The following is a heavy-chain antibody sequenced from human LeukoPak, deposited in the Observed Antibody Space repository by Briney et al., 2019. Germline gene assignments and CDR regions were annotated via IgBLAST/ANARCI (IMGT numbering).Heavy chain of an antibody. J-gene: IGHJ4*02. CDR3: ARGPHSRFTSPDFDY. Sequence: SETLSLTCTVSGGSIRSSYYYWGWIRQPPGKGLEWIGSIYDSGSTYCNPSLKSRVTISVDTSKNQFSLKLNSVTAADTAVYYCARGPHSRFTSPDFDYWGQGTLVTVSS. D-gene: IGHD6-13*01. CDR1: GGSIRSSYYY. V-gene: IGHV4-39*01. CDR2: IYDSGST.